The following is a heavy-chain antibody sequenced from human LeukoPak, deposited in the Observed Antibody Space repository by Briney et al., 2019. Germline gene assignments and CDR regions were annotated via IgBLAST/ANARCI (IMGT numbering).Heavy chain of an antibody. Sequence: SETLSLTCTVSGYSISSGYYWGWIRQPPGKGLEWIGSIYHSGSTYYNPSLKSRVTISVDTSKNQFSLKLSSVTAADTAVYYCARVPVAGRDYYYYGMDVWGQGTTVTVSS. CDR1: GYSISSGYY. CDR3: ARVPVAGRDYYYYGMDV. V-gene: IGHV4-38-2*02. D-gene: IGHD6-19*01. CDR2: IYHSGST. J-gene: IGHJ6*02.